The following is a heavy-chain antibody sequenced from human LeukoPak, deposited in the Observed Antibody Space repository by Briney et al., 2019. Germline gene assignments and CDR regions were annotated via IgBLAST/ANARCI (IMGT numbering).Heavy chain of an antibody. V-gene: IGHV3-23*01. CDR3: AKHWSYCSTTSCFFNYYYYYMDV. Sequence: QPGGSLRLSCAASGFTFSSYAMSWVRQAPGKGLEWVSAISGSGGSTYYADSVKGRFTISRDNSKSTLYLQMNNLRAEDTAVYYCAKHWSYCSTTSCFFNYYYYYMDVWGKGTTVTVSS. D-gene: IGHD2-2*01. CDR1: GFTFSSYA. J-gene: IGHJ6*03. CDR2: ISGSGGST.